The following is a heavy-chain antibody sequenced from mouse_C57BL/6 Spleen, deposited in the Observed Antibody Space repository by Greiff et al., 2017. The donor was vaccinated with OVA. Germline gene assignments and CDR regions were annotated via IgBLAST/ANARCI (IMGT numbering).Heavy chain of an antibody. CDR2: IYPGSGST. CDR3: ARERNSSGWFAY. D-gene: IGHD3-2*02. J-gene: IGHJ3*01. Sequence: VQLQQPGAELVKPGASVKISCKASGYTFTSYWITWVKQRPGQGLEWIGDIYPGSGSTNYNEKFKSKATLTVDTSSSTAYMQLSSLTSEDSAVYYCARERNSSGWFAYWGQGTLVTVSA. V-gene: IGHV1-55*01. CDR1: GYTFTSYW.